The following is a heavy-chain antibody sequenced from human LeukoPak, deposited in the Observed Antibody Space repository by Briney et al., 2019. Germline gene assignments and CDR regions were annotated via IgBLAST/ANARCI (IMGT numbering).Heavy chain of an antibody. J-gene: IGHJ3*02. CDR1: GYTFTNSY. V-gene: IGHV1-46*01. CDR3: ARDTWMQNRGWAFDI. CDR2: INPGGGAT. Sequence: ASVKVSCKASGYTFTNSYMHWVRQAPGQGLEWMGIINPGGGATSYAQRFQDRITMTRDTSTTTVYMELSSLRFGDTAMYYCARDTWMQNRGWAFDIWGQGTMVTVSS. D-gene: IGHD5-18*01.